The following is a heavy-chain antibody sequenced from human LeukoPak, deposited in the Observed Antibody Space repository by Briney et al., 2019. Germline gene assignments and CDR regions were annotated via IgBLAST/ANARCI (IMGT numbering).Heavy chain of an antibody. Sequence: PSETLSLTCAVSGGSLSAYYWSWIRQPPGKGLEWIGEINHSGSINYNPSLKSRVTISVDTSKNQFSLRLTSVTAADTALYYCARAYSSSWYWNWFDPWGQGTLVTVSS. CDR2: INHSGSI. D-gene: IGHD6-13*01. CDR1: GGSLSAYY. CDR3: ARAYSSSWYWNWFDP. V-gene: IGHV4-34*01. J-gene: IGHJ5*02.